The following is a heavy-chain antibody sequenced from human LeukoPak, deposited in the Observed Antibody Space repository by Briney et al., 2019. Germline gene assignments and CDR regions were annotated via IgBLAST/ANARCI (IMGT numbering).Heavy chain of an antibody. J-gene: IGHJ4*02. CDR1: GFTFSSYG. CDR3: ARDSGAVAGEPYDY. D-gene: IGHD6-19*01. CDR2: IWYDGSNK. Sequence: GGSLRLSCAASGFTFSSYGMHWVRQAPGKGLEWVAVIWYDGSNKYYADSVKGRFTISRDNSKNTLYLQMNSLRAEDTAVYYCARDSGAVAGEPYDYWGQGTLVTVSS. V-gene: IGHV3-33*01.